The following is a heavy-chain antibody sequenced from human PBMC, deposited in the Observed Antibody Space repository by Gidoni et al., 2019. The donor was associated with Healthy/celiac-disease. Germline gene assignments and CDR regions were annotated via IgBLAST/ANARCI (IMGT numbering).Heavy chain of an antibody. V-gene: IGHV3-23*01. CDR3: AKEDLLVPGGLVDY. Sequence: EVPLLESGGGLVQPGGSLRLSCSASGFTLSSDAMSWVRQAPGKGLEWVSAIRGSGGSTYYADSVKGRFTITRDNSKNTLYLQMNSLRAEDTAVYYCAKEDLLVPGGLVDYWGQGTLVTVSS. J-gene: IGHJ4*02. CDR2: IRGSGGST. D-gene: IGHD6-13*01. CDR1: GFTLSSDA.